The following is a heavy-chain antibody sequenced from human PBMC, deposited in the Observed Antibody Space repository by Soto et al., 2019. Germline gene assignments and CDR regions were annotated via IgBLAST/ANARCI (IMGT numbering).Heavy chain of an antibody. Sequence: XEALSLTCTVSNGSLSSNYWSWIRQSPGKGLEWIGNIYYSGSTNYNPSLKSRVTMSVDTSKNQFTLKLSSVTAADTGVYFCARSFMVPVDFFDSWGQGTPATVSS. D-gene: IGHD3-10*01. J-gene: IGHJ4*02. CDR1: NGSLSSNY. CDR3: ARSFMVPVDFFDS. CDR2: IYYSGST. V-gene: IGHV4-59*01.